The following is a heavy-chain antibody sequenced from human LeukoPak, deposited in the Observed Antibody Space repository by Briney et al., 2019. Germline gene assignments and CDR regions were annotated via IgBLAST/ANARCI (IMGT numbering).Heavy chain of an antibody. Sequence: PGGSLRLSCAVSGFTFSSYAMSWVRQAPGRGLEWVSGISSSGGSTPHADSVKGRFTISRDNAKNSLYLQMNSLRAEDTAVYYCAELGITMIGGVWGKGTTVTISS. D-gene: IGHD3-10*02. CDR3: AELGITMIGGV. V-gene: IGHV3-23*01. J-gene: IGHJ6*04. CDR1: GFTFSSYA. CDR2: ISSSGGST.